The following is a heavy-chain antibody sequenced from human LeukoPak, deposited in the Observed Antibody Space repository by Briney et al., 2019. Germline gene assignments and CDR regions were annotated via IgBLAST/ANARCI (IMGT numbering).Heavy chain of an antibody. CDR3: ARLILKQWLVPSYYFDY. V-gene: IGHV3-48*01. Sequence: PGGSLRLSCAASGFTFSSYSMNWVRQAPGKGLEWVSYISSSSSSTIYYADSVKGRFTISRDNAKNSLYLQMNSLRAEDTAVYYCARLILKQWLVPSYYFDYWGQGTLVTVSS. CDR1: GFTFSSYS. J-gene: IGHJ4*02. CDR2: ISSSSSSTI. D-gene: IGHD6-19*01.